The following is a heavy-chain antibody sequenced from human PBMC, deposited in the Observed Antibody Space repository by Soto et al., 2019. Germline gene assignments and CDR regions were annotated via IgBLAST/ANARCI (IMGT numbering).Heavy chain of an antibody. CDR2: IYYSRST. V-gene: IGHV4-59*08. D-gene: IGHD3-16*01. CDR3: ATAPYGDRQYNWFVP. CDR1: GGSLSNYY. Sequence: SETLSLTCTVSGGSLSNYYWNWIRQPPGKAQECIAYIYYSRSTNYNPSLKSRVTISVDTSKNQFSLKLSSVTAADTPMYYCATAPYGDRQYNWFVPWGQVTLVTVVS. J-gene: IGHJ5*02.